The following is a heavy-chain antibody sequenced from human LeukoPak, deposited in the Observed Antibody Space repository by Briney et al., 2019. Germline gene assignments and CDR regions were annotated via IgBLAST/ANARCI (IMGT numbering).Heavy chain of an antibody. CDR2: MNPNSGNT. V-gene: IGHV1-8*02. J-gene: IGHJ4*02. CDR3: ARRGALLLWFGELFHFDY. Sequence: GASVKVSCKASGYTFTGYYMHWVRQAPGQGLEWMGWMNPNSGNTGYAQKFQGRVTMTRNTSISTAYMELSSLRSEDTAVYYCARRGALLLWFGELFHFDYWGQGTLVTVSS. CDR1: GYTFTGYY. D-gene: IGHD3-10*01.